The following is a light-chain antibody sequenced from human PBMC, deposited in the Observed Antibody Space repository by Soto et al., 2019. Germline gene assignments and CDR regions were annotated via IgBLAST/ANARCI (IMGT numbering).Light chain of an antibody. V-gene: IGKV3-11*01. CDR3: QLRSNWPPTLT. Sequence: EIALTQSPATLSLSPGERATLSCRASQSVSSYLAWYQLKPGQAPRLLIYDASNRATGIPARFSGGGSGTDFTLTISSLEPEDFAVYYCQLRSNWPPTLTFGGGTKVESK. J-gene: IGKJ4*01. CDR2: DAS. CDR1: QSVSSY.